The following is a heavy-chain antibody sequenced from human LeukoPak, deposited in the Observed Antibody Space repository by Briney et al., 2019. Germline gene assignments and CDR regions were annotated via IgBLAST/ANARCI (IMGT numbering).Heavy chain of an antibody. D-gene: IGHD6-25*01. V-gene: IGHV1-8*01. CDR1: GYTFTSFE. CDR3: ARSRGYWFDP. J-gene: IGHJ5*02. CDR2: MNPNSGST. Sequence: GASVKVSCKASGYTFTSFEINWVRQATGQGLEWMGWMNPNSGSTGYAQKFQGRVTMTRNTSISTAYMELSSLRSEDTAVYYCARSRGYWFDPWGQGTLVTVSS.